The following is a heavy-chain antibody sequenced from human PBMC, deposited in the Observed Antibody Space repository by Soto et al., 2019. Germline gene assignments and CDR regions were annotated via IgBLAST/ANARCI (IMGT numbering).Heavy chain of an antibody. CDR2: IIPIFVTA. J-gene: IGHJ5*02. D-gene: IGHD6-13*01. V-gene: IGHV1-69*06. Sequence: GASVKVSCKSSGYTFTGYYMHWVRQAPGQGLEWMGGIIPIFVTANYAQKFQGRVTITAEKSTSTAYMELSSLRSEDTAVYYCARNQQPQSYDPWGQGTLVTVS. CDR1: GYTFTGYY. CDR3: ARNQQPQSYDP.